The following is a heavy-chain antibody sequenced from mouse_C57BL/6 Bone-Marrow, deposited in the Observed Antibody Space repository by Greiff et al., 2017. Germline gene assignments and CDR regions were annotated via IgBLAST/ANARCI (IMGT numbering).Heavy chain of an antibody. CDR3: ARDRYLAWFAY. V-gene: IGHV3-1*01. CDR2: ISYSGST. D-gene: IGHD2-12*01. J-gene: IGHJ3*01. Sequence: DVQLQESGPGMVKPSQSLSLTCTVTGYSITSGYDWHWIRHFPGNKLEWMGYISYSGSTNYNPSLKSRISITHDTSKNHFFLKLNSVTTEDTATYYCARDRYLAWFAYWGQGTLVTVSA. CDR1: GYSITSGYD.